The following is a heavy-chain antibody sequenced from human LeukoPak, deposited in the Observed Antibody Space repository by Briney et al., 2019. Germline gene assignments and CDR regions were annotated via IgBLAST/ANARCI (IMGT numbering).Heavy chain of an antibody. J-gene: IGHJ4*02. CDR1: GYTFTGYY. V-gene: IGHV1-2*02. CDR2: INPNSGGT. Sequence: GSVKVSCEASGYTFTGYYMHWVRQAPGQGLEWMGWINPNSGGTNYAQKFQGRVTMTRDTSISTAYMELSRLRSDDTAVYYCARVVVAARSKPFDYWGQGTLVTVSS. CDR3: ARVVVAARSKPFDY. D-gene: IGHD2-15*01.